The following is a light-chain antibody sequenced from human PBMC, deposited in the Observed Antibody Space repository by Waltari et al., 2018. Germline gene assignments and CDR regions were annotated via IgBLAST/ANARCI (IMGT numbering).Light chain of an antibody. Sequence: ELVLTQSPATLSLSPGERATLACRASQSVSSYLAWYQQKPGQAPRLLIYDASNRATGIPARFSGRGSGTDFTLTISSLKPEDFAVYYCQQRSNWLSTFGQGTRLEMK. CDR3: QQRSNWLST. CDR1: QSVSSY. J-gene: IGKJ5*01. CDR2: DAS. V-gene: IGKV3-11*01.